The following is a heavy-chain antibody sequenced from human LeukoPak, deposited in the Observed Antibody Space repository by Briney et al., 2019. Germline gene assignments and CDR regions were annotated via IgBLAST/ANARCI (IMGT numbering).Heavy chain of an antibody. CDR1: GGSISSGGYS. D-gene: IGHD3-10*01. V-gene: IGHV4-30-2*01. Sequence: PSETLSLTCAVSGGSISSGGYSWSWIRQPPGKGLEWIGYIYHSGSTYYNPSLKSRVTISVHRSKNQFSLRLSSVTAADTAVYYCARGGGNYYGSGSYPNYFDYWGQGTLVAVSS. CDR2: IYHSGST. CDR3: ARGGGNYYGSGSYPNYFDY. J-gene: IGHJ4*02.